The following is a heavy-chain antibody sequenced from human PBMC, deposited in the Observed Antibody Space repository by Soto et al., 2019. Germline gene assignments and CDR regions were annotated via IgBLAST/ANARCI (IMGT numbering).Heavy chain of an antibody. CDR1: GFSLSNARMG. V-gene: IGHV2-26*01. CDR2: IFSNDEK. J-gene: IGHJ2*01. D-gene: IGHD3-3*01. CDR3: AVRFFYDFWSGYYNRANDWYFDL. Sequence: QVTLKESGPVLVKPTETLTLTCTVSGFSLSNARMGVSWIRQPPGKALEWLAHIFSNDEKSYSTSLKSRLTITNDTSKSQVVITMTNMDPVDTATYYCAVRFFYDFWSGYYNRANDWYFDLWGRGTLVTVSS.